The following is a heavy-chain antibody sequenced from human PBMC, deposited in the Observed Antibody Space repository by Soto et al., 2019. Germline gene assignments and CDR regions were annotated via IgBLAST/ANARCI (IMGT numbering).Heavy chain of an antibody. D-gene: IGHD2-8*02. CDR2: INAYNGNT. V-gene: IGHV1-18*01. J-gene: IGHJ2*01. Sequence: QVQLVQSGAEVKKPGASVKVSFKASGYTFTSYGISWVRQAPGQVLEWMGWINAYNGNTNYAQKLRGRVTMTTGTSTSTAYMELMSLRSYDTAVYYCARRRVLDLLGYFDLWGRGTLVTVSS. CDR3: ARRRVLDLLGYFDL. CDR1: GYTFTSYG.